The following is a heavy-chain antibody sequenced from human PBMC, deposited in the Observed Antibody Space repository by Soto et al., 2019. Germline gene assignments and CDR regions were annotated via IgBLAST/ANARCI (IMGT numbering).Heavy chain of an antibody. CDR3: ARGDYQYSIDY. CDR1: GDSMTSGDYS. D-gene: IGHD2-2*01. V-gene: IGHV4-30-2*01. Sequence: SETLSLTCTVSGDSMTSGDYSWSWIRQPPGKGLERLGYIYRTGNTHYSPSLKSRVSISQDRSKNQFSRELTSVTAADTAVYYCARGDYQYSIDYWGQGTLVTVSS. J-gene: IGHJ4*02. CDR2: IYRTGNT.